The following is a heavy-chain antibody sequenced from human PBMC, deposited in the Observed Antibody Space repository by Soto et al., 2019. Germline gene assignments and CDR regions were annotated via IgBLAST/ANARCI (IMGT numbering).Heavy chain of an antibody. V-gene: IGHV1-3*01. D-gene: IGHD4-4*01. CDR2: INAGNGNT. Sequence: ASVKVSCKASGYTFTSYAMHWVRQAPGQRLEWMGWINAGNGNTRYSQKFQGRVTITRDTSASTAYMELSSLRSEDTAVYYCASSYSNYALIDYYYYGMDVWGQGTTVTVSS. J-gene: IGHJ6*02. CDR3: ASSYSNYALIDYYYYGMDV. CDR1: GYTFTSYA.